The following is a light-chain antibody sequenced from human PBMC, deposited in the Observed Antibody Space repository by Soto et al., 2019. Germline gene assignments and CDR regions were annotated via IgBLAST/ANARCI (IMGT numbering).Light chain of an antibody. J-gene: IGKJ1*01. CDR1: QSVSSSY. Sequence: EILFTQSPATLSLSTGEGTTLSCRASQSVSSSYLAWYQQKPGQATRLIIYDASNRATGIPARFSGSGSGTDFTLTISSLEPEDFAVYYCQQRSNWHPWTFGQGTKVDIK. V-gene: IGKV3D-20*02. CDR2: DAS. CDR3: QQRSNWHPWT.